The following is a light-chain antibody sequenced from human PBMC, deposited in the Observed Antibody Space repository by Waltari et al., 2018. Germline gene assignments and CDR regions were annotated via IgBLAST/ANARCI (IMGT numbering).Light chain of an antibody. J-gene: IGKJ2*01. CDR1: QNVDRD. CDR3: LQRYSWPRT. Sequence: EIVLTQSPATLSLSPGESAPLSCRASQNVDRDLAWYQHKPDQPPRLVIYDVSDRASGSPARFSGGGSETDFTLSISRLEPEDLAVYYCLQRYSWPRTFGQGTKLE. CDR2: DVS. V-gene: IGKV3-11*01.